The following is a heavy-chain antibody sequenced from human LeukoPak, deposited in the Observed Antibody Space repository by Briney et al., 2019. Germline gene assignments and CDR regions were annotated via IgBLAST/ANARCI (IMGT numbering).Heavy chain of an antibody. Sequence: GESLKISCKGSGYSFTSYWIGWVRQMPGKGLEWMGIIYPGDSDTRYSPSFQGQVTMSADKSINTAYLQWSSLKASDTAKYYCARRAPLSGESFDYWGQGTLVTVSS. CDR3: ARRAPLSGESFDY. V-gene: IGHV5-51*01. D-gene: IGHD4-17*01. CDR1: GYSFTSYW. J-gene: IGHJ4*02. CDR2: IYPGDSDT.